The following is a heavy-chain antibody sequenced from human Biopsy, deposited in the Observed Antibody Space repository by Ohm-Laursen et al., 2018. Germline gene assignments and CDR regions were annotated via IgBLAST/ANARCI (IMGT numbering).Heavy chain of an antibody. CDR3: ARGPHSGSHSCFDY. J-gene: IGHJ4*02. CDR2: IIPMFGTA. D-gene: IGHD1-26*01. Sequence: SVKVSCNASGGTFSNYAISWVRQAPGQGLEWMGGIIPMFGTANYAQMFQGRVTISADESTSTSYMELSSLTTEDTAIYYCARGPHSGSHSCFDYWGRGTLVTVSS. V-gene: IGHV1-69*13. CDR1: GGTFSNYA.